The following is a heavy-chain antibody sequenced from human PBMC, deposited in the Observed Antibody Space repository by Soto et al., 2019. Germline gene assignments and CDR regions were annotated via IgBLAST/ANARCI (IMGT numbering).Heavy chain of an antibody. V-gene: IGHV3-23*01. Sequence: LRLSCAASGFTFSSYAMSWVRQAPGKGLEWVSAISGSGGSTYYAASVKGRFTISRDNSKNPLYLQLNSLRAEDTAVYYCAKDPYSSSIDQLLDYWGQGTLVTVSS. CDR3: AKDPYSSSIDQLLDY. CDR2: ISGSGGST. J-gene: IGHJ4*02. CDR1: GFTFSSYA. D-gene: IGHD6-13*01.